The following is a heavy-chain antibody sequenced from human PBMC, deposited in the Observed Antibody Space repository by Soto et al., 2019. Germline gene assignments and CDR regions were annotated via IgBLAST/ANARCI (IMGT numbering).Heavy chain of an antibody. D-gene: IGHD3-10*01. J-gene: IGHJ4*02. CDR2: IYYSGST. Sequence: SETLSLTCTVSGGSISSGDYYWSWIRQPPGKGLEWIGYIYYSGSTYYNPSLKSRVTISVDTSKNQFSLKLSSVTAADTAVYYCARVVQGAQSWSDDFDYWGQGTPVTVSS. CDR1: GGSISSGDYY. V-gene: IGHV4-30-4*01. CDR3: ARVVQGAQSWSDDFDY.